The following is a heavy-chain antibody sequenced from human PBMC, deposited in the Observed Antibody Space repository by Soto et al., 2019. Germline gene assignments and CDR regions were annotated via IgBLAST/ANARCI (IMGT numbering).Heavy chain of an antibody. V-gene: IGHV4-34*01. Sequence: SETLSLTCAVYGGSFSGDYWSWIRQPPGKVLEWIGEINHSGSTNYNPSLKSRVTISVDTSKNQFSLKLSSVTAADTAVYYCASGQLWGVGMDVWGQGTTVT. J-gene: IGHJ6*02. D-gene: IGHD5-18*01. CDR3: ASGQLWGVGMDV. CDR1: GGSFSGDY. CDR2: INHSGST.